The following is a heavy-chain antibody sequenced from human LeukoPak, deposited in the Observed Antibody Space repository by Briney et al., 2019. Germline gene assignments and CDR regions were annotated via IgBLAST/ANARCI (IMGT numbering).Heavy chain of an antibody. CDR3: ARGGYCSSTSCQTSDYYYVDV. J-gene: IGHJ6*03. D-gene: IGHD2-2*01. Sequence: PSETLSLTCTVSGGSISSSSYYWGWIRQPPGKGLEWIGSIYYSGSTYYNPSLKSRVTISVDTSKNQFSLKLSSVTAADTAVYYCARGGYCSSTSCQTSDYYYVDVWGKGTTVTVSS. V-gene: IGHV4-39*01. CDR1: GGSISSSSYY. CDR2: IYYSGST.